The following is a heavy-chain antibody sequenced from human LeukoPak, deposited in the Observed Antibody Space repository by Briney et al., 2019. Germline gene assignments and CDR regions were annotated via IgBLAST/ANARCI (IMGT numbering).Heavy chain of an antibody. CDR3: ARAGSTRGGWFDP. V-gene: IGHV4-59*01. CDR2: IYYSGST. CDR1: GGSISSYY. D-gene: IGHD2-2*01. Sequence: SETLSLTCTVSGGSISSYYWSWIRQPPGKGLEWIGYIYYSGSTNYNPSLKSRDTISVDTSKNQFSLKLSSVTAADTAVYYCARAGSTRGGWFDPWGQGTLVTVSS. J-gene: IGHJ5*02.